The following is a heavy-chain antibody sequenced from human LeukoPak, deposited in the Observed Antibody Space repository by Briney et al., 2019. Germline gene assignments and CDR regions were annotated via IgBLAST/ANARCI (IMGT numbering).Heavy chain of an antibody. CDR1: GFTFSSYA. CDR3: AKAQGAWAFDY. D-gene: IGHD7-27*01. Sequence: PGGSLRLSCAASGFTFSSYAMTWVRQVPGKGLEWASAISGSGAFTYYADSVKGRFTISRDNSKNTVYLQMNSLRAEDTAVYYCAKAQGAWAFDYWGQGTLVTVSS. J-gene: IGHJ4*02. V-gene: IGHV3-23*01. CDR2: ISGSGAFT.